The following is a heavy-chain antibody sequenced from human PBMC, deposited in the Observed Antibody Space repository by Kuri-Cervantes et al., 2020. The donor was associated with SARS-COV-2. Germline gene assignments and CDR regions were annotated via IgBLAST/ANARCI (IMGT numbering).Heavy chain of an antibody. J-gene: IGHJ4*02. CDR1: GITSSSYA. D-gene: IGHD3-10*01. Sequence: LSLTCAASGITSSSYAMSWVRQAPGKGLEWVSAITDDGGSTYHADSVKGRFTISRDNSKTTLFLQMNSLRAEDTAVYHCVKGSAASRPYYFDSWGQGTLVTVSS. V-gene: IGHV3-23*01. CDR2: ITDDGGST. CDR3: VKGSAASRPYYFDS.